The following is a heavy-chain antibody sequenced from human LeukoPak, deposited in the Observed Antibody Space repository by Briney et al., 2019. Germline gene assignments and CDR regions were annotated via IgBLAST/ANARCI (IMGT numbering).Heavy chain of an antibody. CDR2: MNPNSGNT. V-gene: IGHV1-8*01. Sequence: ASVKVSCKASGYTLTSYDINWVRQATGQGLEWMGWMNPNSGNTGYAQKFQGRVTMTRDTSISTAYMELNRVRSDDTAVYYCASFEVGAWGQGTLVTVSS. CDR3: ASFEVGA. J-gene: IGHJ5*02. D-gene: IGHD3-10*01. CDR1: GYTLTSYD.